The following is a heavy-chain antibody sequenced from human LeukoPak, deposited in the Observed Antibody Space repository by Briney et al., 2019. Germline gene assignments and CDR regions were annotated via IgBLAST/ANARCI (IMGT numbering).Heavy chain of an antibody. J-gene: IGHJ6*04. CDR1: GYTFTSYY. D-gene: IGHD3-9*01. Sequence: ASVKVSCKASGYTFTSYYMHWVRQAPGQGLEWMGIINPSGGSTSYAQKFQGRVTMTRDTSTSTVYMELSSLRSEDTAVYYCARESYYDILTGSRGMDVWGKGTTATVSS. CDR3: ARESYYDILTGSRGMDV. V-gene: IGHV1-46*01. CDR2: INPSGGST.